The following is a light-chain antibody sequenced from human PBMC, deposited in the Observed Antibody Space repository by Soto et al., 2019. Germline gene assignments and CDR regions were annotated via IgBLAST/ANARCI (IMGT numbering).Light chain of an antibody. Sequence: QSALTQPASVSGSPGQSITISCTGTSSDIGGYNYVSWYQQHPGKAPKVVIYEVSNRPLGVSNRFSASKSGNPASLIISWLQADDEAAYFCSSYRSTTTFGVFGTGTKLTVL. V-gene: IGLV2-14*01. CDR3: SSYRSTTTFGV. CDR1: SSDIGGYNY. CDR2: EVS. J-gene: IGLJ1*01.